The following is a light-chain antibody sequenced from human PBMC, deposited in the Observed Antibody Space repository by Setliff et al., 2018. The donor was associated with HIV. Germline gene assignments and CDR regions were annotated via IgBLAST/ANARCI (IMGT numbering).Light chain of an antibody. CDR1: SSDVGSYNR. J-gene: IGLJ1*01. V-gene: IGLV2-18*02. Sequence: QSALTQPPSVSGSPGQSVTISCTGTSSDVGSYNRVSWYQQPPGTAPKLMIYAVNNRPSGVPDRFSGSKSVNTASLTISGLQAEDEADYYCSSYTSISTYVFGTGTKVTVL. CDR2: AVN. CDR3: SSYTSISTYV.